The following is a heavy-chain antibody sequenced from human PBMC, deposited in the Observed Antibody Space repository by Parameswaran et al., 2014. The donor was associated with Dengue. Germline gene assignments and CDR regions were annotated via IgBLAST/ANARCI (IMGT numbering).Heavy chain of an antibody. CDR3: ARGGVLRFPGRDGMDV. V-gene: IGHV1-69*01. CDR2: IIPIFGTA. Sequence: WVRQAPGQGLEWMGGIIPIFGTANYAQKFQGRVTITADESTSTAYMELSSLRSEDTAVYYCARGGVLRFPGRDGMDVWGQGTTVTVSS. D-gene: IGHD3-3*01. J-gene: IGHJ6*02.